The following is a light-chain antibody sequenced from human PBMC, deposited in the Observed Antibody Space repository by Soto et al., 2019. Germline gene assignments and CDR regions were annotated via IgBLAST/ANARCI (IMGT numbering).Light chain of an antibody. J-gene: IGKJ1*01. CDR1: QSVSSN. V-gene: IGKV3-15*01. Sequence: EIVMTQSPATLSVSPGERATLSCRASQSVSSNLAWYQQKPGQAPRLLMYAVSTRATGIPARFSGSGSGTEFTLTISSLQSEDFAVYYCQQYDNWPPWTFGQGTKVDIK. CDR2: AVS. CDR3: QQYDNWPPWT.